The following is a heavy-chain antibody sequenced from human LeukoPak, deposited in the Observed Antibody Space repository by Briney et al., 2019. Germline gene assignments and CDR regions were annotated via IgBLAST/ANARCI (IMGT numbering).Heavy chain of an antibody. CDR2: ISPYNGNT. J-gene: IGHJ4*02. CDR3: AGLGYGANLIHY. CDR1: GYTYTNYG. V-gene: IGHV1-18*01. Sequence: PKASVKVSCKASGYTYTNYGISWVRQAPGQGLEWMGWISPYNGNTHNAQKFQGRVTMTTDTSTSTVYMELRSLRSDDTAVYYCAGLGYGANLIHYWGQGTLVTVSS. D-gene: IGHD4-23*01.